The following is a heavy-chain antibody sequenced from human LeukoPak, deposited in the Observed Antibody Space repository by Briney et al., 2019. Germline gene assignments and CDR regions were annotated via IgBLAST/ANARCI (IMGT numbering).Heavy chain of an antibody. CDR2: IKSETDGGTT. J-gene: IGHJ4*02. CDR1: GFTFTNAW. Sequence: GGSLRLSCAASGFTFTNAWMGWVRQAPGKGLEWVGRIKSETDGGTTDYAAPVKGRFTISRDDSKNTPYLQLDSLRSEDTGEYYCTTDRGIGARPLFDYWGQGILVTVSS. D-gene: IGHD6-6*01. CDR3: TTDRGIGARPLFDY. V-gene: IGHV3-15*01.